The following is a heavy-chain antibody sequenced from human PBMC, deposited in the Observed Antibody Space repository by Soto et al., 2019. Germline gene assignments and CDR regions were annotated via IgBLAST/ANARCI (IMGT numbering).Heavy chain of an antibody. CDR1: GFTVSSNY. CDR3: ARGATYGSGSHIDY. J-gene: IGHJ4*02. V-gene: IGHV3-66*01. Sequence: EVQLVESGGGLVQPGGSLRLSCAASGFTVSSNYMSWVRQAPGKGLEWVSVIYSGGSTYYADSVKGRFTISRDNSKNTLYLQMNSLRAEDTAVYYCARGATYGSGSHIDYWGQGTVVTVSS. D-gene: IGHD3-10*01. CDR2: IYSGGST.